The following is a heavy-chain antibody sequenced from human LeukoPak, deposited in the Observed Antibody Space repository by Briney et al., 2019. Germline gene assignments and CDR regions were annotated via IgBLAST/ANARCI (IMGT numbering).Heavy chain of an antibody. J-gene: IGHJ4*02. Sequence: GSLRLSCEASGFSFRDYWMSWIRQPPGKGLEWIGEINHSGSTNYNPSLKSRVTISVDTSKNQFSLKLSSVTAADTAVYYCARAKNYYDSSGYYYWGQGTLVTVSS. V-gene: IGHV4-34*01. D-gene: IGHD3-22*01. CDR2: INHSGST. CDR3: ARAKNYYDSSGYYY. CDR1: GFSFRDYW.